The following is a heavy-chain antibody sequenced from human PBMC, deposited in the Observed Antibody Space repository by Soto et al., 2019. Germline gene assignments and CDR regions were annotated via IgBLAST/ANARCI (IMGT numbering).Heavy chain of an antibody. CDR3: ARYRVSVAPRANDAFDV. CDR1: GFTFSDTL. V-gene: IGHV1-3*01. J-gene: IGHJ3*01. D-gene: IGHD3-3*01. CDR2: INPANGNT. Sequence: QVQLVQSGAELKKPGASVNISCQASGFTFSDTLINWVRQGPGQRLEWMGWINPANGNTRYSESFQGRVTISSLSSASTAYVALSDLTSEDTAVDSCARYRVSVAPRANDAFDVWGQGTMITVSS.